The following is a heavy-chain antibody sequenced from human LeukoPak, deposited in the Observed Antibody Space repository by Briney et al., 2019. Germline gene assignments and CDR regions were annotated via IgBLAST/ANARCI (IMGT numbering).Heavy chain of an antibody. CDR1: GFTFTTYA. CDR2: ISGSGGGT. Sequence: GGSLRLSCAASGFTFTTYAMSWVRQAPGKGLEWVSTISGSGGGTYYADSVKGRFTISRDNSKNTLYLQMNSLRGEDTAVYYCVKFRGQLLSSYYFDYWGQGTLVTISS. CDR3: VKFRGQLLSSYYFDY. D-gene: IGHD2-2*01. V-gene: IGHV3-23*01. J-gene: IGHJ4*02.